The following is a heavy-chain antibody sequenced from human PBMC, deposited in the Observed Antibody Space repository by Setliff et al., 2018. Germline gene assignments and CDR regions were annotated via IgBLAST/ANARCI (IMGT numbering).Heavy chain of an antibody. V-gene: IGHV4-30-4*08. CDR2: IYYSGST. CDR3: AREAPGYAFDI. D-gene: IGHD1-1*01. J-gene: IGHJ3*02. CDR1: GVSISSGDYY. Sequence: PSETLSLTCTVSGVSISSGDYYWSWIRQPPGKGLEWIGYIYYSGSTYYNPSLKSRVTISVDTSKNQFSLKLSSVTAADTAVYYCAREAPGYAFDIWGQGTMVTVSS.